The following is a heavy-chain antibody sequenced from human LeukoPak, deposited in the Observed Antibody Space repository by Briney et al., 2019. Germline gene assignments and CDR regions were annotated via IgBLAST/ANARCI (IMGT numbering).Heavy chain of an antibody. Sequence: PGGSLRLSCAASGFTFSSYWMTWVRQAPGKGLEWVANINPDGSATYHVDSVKGRFTISRDNAKNSLYLQMNSLRAEDTAVYYCARSIEASANWFDPWGQGTLVTVSS. V-gene: IGHV3-7*04. CDR2: INPDGSAT. D-gene: IGHD6-25*01. J-gene: IGHJ5*02. CDR3: ARSIEASANWFDP. CDR1: GFTFSSYW.